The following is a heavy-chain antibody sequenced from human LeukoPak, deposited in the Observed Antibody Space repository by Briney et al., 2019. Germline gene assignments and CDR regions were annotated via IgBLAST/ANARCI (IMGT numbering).Heavy chain of an antibody. Sequence: SETLSLTCTVSGGSISSSSYYWGWIRQPPGKGLEWIGSIYYSGSTYYNPSLKSRVTISVDTSKNQFSLKLSSVTAADTAVYYCAGGVVVAASLDYGGQGPLGTVS. V-gene: IGHV4-39*01. CDR3: AGGVVVAASLDY. CDR1: GGSISSSSYY. J-gene: IGHJ4*02. D-gene: IGHD2-15*01. CDR2: IYYSGST.